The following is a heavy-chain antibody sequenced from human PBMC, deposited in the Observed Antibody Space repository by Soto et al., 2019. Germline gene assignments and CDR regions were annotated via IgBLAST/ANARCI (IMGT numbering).Heavy chain of an antibody. CDR1: GGTFSSYT. CDR2: IIPILGIA. D-gene: IGHD3-3*01. Sequence: QVQLVQSGAEVKKPGSSVKVSCKASGGTFSSYTISWVRQAPGQGLEWMGRIIPILGIANYAQKFQGRVKITADNSTSTAYMELSSLRSEDTAVYYCARAQGVVITQALDYWGKGTLVTVSS. CDR3: ARAQGVVITQALDY. J-gene: IGHJ4*02. V-gene: IGHV1-69*02.